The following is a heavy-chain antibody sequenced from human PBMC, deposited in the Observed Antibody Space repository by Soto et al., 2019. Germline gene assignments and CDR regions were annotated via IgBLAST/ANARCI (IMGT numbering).Heavy chain of an antibody. CDR1: GGSISSSNW. Sequence: SETLSITCAVCGGSISSSNWWSWVRQPPGKGLEWIGEIYHSGSTNYNPSLKSRVTISVDKSKNQFSLKLSSVTAADTAVYYCARAEYNWNYYYFDYWGQGTLVTVSS. CDR2: IYHSGST. CDR3: ARAEYNWNYYYFDY. J-gene: IGHJ4*02. V-gene: IGHV4-4*02. D-gene: IGHD1-7*01.